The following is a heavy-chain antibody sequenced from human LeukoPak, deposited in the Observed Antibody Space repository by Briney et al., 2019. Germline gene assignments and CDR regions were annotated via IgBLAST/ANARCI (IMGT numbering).Heavy chain of an antibody. D-gene: IGHD1-26*01. Sequence: GGSLRLSCAASGFTFSSYAMHWVRQAPGKGLEWVAVISYDGSNKYYADSVKGRFTISRDNSKNTLSLQMNSLRAADTAVYYCARESIVGLTPLIDLWGQGTMVTVSS. J-gene: IGHJ3*01. CDR3: ARESIVGLTPLIDL. CDR2: ISYDGSNK. V-gene: IGHV3-30-3*01. CDR1: GFTFSSYA.